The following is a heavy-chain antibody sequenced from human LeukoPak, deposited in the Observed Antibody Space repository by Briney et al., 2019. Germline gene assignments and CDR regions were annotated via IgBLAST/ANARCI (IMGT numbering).Heavy chain of an antibody. CDR2: IFHRGTT. V-gene: IGHV4-39*02. CDR3: ARVPALDIVVVPAARGAFDI. Sequence: SETLSLTCTVSGGSISSNRYNWAWIRQSPGKGLEWIGSIFHRGTTYYNPSLKSRVTLSLDTSNNHFSVTLRSVTAADTAVYYCARVPALDIVVVPAARGAFDIWGQGTMVTVSS. CDR1: GGSISSNRYN. D-gene: IGHD2-2*03. J-gene: IGHJ3*02.